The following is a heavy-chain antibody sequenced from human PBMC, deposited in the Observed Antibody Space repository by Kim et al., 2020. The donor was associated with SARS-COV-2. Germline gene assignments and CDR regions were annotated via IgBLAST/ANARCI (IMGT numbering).Heavy chain of an antibody. Sequence: SETLSLTCAVYGGSFSGYYWSWIRQPPGKGLEWIGEIYHSGSTNYNPSLKSRVTISVDTSKNQFSLKLSSVTAADTAVYYCARDDSSSSGYYYYYGMDVWGQGTTVTVSS. CDR1: GGSFSGYY. CDR3: ARDDSSSSGYYYYYGMDV. J-gene: IGHJ6*02. D-gene: IGHD6-6*01. V-gene: IGHV4-34*01. CDR2: IYHSGST.